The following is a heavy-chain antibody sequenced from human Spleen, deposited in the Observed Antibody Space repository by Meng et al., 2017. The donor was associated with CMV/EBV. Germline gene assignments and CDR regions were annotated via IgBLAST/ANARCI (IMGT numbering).Heavy chain of an antibody. D-gene: IGHD3-10*01. J-gene: IGHJ6*02. CDR1: GFTFSSYA. CDR2: ISGSGGST. CDR3: AKDPPWFGEEDYYGMDV. Sequence: GESLKISCAASGFTFSSYAMSWVRQAPGKGLQWVSAISGSGGSTFYADPVKGRFTISRDNLKNTLYLQMNSLRAEDTAVYYCAKDPPWFGEEDYYGMDVWGQGTTVTVSS. V-gene: IGHV3-23*01.